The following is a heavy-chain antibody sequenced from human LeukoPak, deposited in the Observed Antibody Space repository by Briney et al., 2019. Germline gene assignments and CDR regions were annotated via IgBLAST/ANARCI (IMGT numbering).Heavy chain of an antibody. Sequence: SETLSLTCAVYGESFRAYYWTWLRQPPGKGLEWIGEISHSGSTNYNPSLKSRVTISVDTSKNQFSLRLSSVTAADTAVYSCARHYYDSSGLAYYFDYWGQGTLVTVSS. CDR2: ISHSGST. CDR3: ARHYYDSSGLAYYFDY. D-gene: IGHD3-22*01. V-gene: IGHV4-34*01. CDR1: GESFRAYY. J-gene: IGHJ4*02.